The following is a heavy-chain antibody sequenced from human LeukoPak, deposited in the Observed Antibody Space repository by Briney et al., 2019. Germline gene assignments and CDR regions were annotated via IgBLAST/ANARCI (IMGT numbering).Heavy chain of an antibody. J-gene: IGHJ6*03. CDR3: ARVVKGRQSSSWFYYYYYMDV. D-gene: IGHD6-13*01. V-gene: IGHV4-34*01. CDR2: INHSGSI. Sequence: PSETLSLTCAVYGGSFSGYYWSWIRQPPGKGLEWIGEINHSGSINYNPSLKSRVTISVDTSKNQFSLKLSSVTAADTAVYYCARVVKGRQSSSWFYYYYYMDVWGKGTTVTVSS. CDR1: GGSFSGYY.